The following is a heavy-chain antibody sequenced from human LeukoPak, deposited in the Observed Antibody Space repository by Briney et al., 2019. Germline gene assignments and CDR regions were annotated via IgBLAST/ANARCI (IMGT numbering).Heavy chain of an antibody. V-gene: IGHV3-33*06. CDR3: AKGGGGTSRYYYYYYMDV. CDR1: GFTFSTYG. CDR2: IWYDGSHE. Sequence: GRSLRLSCAASGFTFSTYGMHWVRQAPGKGLEWVAVIWYDGSHEYYADSVKGRFTISRDNSKNTLYLQMNSLRAEDTAVYFCAKGGGGTSRYYYYYYMDVWGRGTTVAVSS. J-gene: IGHJ6*03. D-gene: IGHD2-2*01.